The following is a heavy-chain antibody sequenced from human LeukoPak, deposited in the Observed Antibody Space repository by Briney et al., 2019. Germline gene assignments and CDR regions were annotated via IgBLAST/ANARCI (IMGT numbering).Heavy chain of an antibody. Sequence: GGSLRLSCAASGFAFSTYWMSWVRQAPGKGLEWVANIKEDGSEKYYVDSVKGRFTISRDNAKNSLYLLMNSLRVEDTAVYYCAGRYSSSWYSYYYYGMDVWGQGTTVTVSS. CDR3: AGRYSSSWYSYYYYGMDV. D-gene: IGHD6-13*01. CDR2: IKEDGSEK. J-gene: IGHJ6*02. CDR1: GFAFSTYW. V-gene: IGHV3-7*03.